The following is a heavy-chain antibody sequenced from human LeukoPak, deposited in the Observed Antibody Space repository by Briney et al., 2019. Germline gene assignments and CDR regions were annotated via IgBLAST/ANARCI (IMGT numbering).Heavy chain of an antibody. D-gene: IGHD6-13*01. V-gene: IGHV3-30*01. CDR1: GFTFSSYA. CDR3: ARDPVAASQRGYFDY. J-gene: IGHJ4*02. CDR2: ISYDGSNK. Sequence: GGPLRLSCAASGFTFSSYAMHWVRQAPGKGLEWVAVISYDGSNKYYADSVKGRFTISRDNSKNTLYLQMNSLRAEDTAVYYCARDPVAASQRGYFDYWGQGTLVTVSS.